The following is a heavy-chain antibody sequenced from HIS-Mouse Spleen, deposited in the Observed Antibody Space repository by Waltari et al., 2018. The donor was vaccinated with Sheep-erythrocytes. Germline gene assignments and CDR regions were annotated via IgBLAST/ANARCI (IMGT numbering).Heavy chain of an antibody. CDR2: NDSSWTT. Sequence: QVQLQESGPGLVKPSQTLSLTCTVSGGSISSGGYYWSWIRQPPGKGLEWIGYNDSSWTTFYNPSLKSRVTLSLDTSKNQFSLKLSSVTAADTAVYYCARDPLTGADYWGQGTLVTVSS. D-gene: IGHD7-27*01. CDR3: ARDPLTGADY. V-gene: IGHV4-31*03. J-gene: IGHJ4*02. CDR1: GGSISSGGYY.